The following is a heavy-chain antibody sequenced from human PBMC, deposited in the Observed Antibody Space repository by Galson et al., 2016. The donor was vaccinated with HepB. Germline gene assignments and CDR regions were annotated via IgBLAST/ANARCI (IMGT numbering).Heavy chain of an antibody. Sequence: TLSLTCTVSGDSISTSAYYWSWIRQHPGKGLEWIGYIYYSGTTYYNPSLKSRLIISVDTSKNQFSLELSSVTAADTAVYYCATYLGGIVRASDYWGQGTLVTVSS. D-gene: IGHD1-26*01. V-gene: IGHV4-31*03. CDR3: ATYLGGIVRASDY. CDR2: IYYSGTT. CDR1: GDSISTSAYY. J-gene: IGHJ4*02.